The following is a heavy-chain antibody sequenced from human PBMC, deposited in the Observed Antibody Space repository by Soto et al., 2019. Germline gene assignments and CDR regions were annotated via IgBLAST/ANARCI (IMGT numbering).Heavy chain of an antibody. CDR3: ARGGRGITVFRMNV. D-gene: IGHD3-10*02. J-gene: IGHJ6*04. CDR2: TYYRSKWYN. CDR1: GDSVSSNSAA. Sequence: SQTLSLTCAISGDSVSSNSAAWNWIRQSPSRGLEWLGRTYYRSKWYNDYAVSVRSRITIDPDTSKNQFSLQLNSVTPEDTAVYYCARGGRGITVFRMNVWGKGTTVTVP. V-gene: IGHV6-1*01.